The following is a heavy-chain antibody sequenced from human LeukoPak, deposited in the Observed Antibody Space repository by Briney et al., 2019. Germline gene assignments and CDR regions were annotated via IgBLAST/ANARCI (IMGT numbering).Heavy chain of an antibody. CDR3: ARVSMVRGLMTWYFDY. CDR1: GFTFSDHY. J-gene: IGHJ4*02. CDR2: TRNKANSYTT. D-gene: IGHD3-10*01. Sequence: GGSLRLSCAASGFTFSDHYMDWVRQAPGKGLEWVGRTRNKANSYTTEYAASVKGRFTISRDDSKNSLYLQMNSLKTEDTAVYYCARVSMVRGLMTWYFDYWGQGTLVTVSS. V-gene: IGHV3-72*01.